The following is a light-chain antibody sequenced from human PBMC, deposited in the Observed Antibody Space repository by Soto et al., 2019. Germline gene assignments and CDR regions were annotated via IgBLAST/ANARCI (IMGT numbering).Light chain of an antibody. Sequence: DIQMTQSPSSVSASVGDRVTITCRASQGISSWLAWYQQNPGKAPKILIYAASGLQSGVTSRFSGCGTGTDFTLTSSSLQAEDFATYHCQQDNSFPWTFGQGTKVEIK. CDR1: QGISSW. CDR2: AAS. CDR3: QQDNSFPWT. J-gene: IGKJ1*01. V-gene: IGKV1-12*01.